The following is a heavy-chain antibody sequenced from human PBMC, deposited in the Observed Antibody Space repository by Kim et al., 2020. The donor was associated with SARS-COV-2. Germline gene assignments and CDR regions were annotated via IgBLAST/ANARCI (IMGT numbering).Heavy chain of an antibody. J-gene: IGHJ3*02. CDR1: GFTDFSDSA. CDR2: IRSKDNGYTT. CDR3: ARGPPYNGSYWDAFDI. D-gene: IGHD1-26*01. Sequence: GGSLRLSCAASGFTDFSDSAVYWVRQASGKGLECLGRIRSKDNGYTTTYAASVKGRFTISRDDSKNTAYLQMNGLKSEDTAIYYCARGPPYNGSYWDAFDIWGQGTVVTVSS. V-gene: IGHV3-73*01.